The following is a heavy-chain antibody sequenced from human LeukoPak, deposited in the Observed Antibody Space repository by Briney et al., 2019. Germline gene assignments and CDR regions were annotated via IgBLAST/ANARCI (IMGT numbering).Heavy chain of an antibody. D-gene: IGHD1-1*01. CDR3: ARGLERRPFYYYYYGMDV. J-gene: IGHJ6*02. Sequence: GGSLRPSCAASGFTFSSYDMHWVRQATGKGLEWVSAIGTAGDTYYPGSVKGRFTISRENAKNSLYLQMNSLRAGDTAVYYCARGLERRPFYYYYYGMDVWGQGTTVTVSS. V-gene: IGHV3-13*01. CDR1: GFTFSSYD. CDR2: IGTAGDT.